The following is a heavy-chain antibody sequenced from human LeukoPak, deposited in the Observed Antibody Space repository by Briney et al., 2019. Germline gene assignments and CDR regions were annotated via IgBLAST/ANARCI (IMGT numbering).Heavy chain of an antibody. CDR1: GFTFGDYA. J-gene: IGHJ2*01. CDR3: ARDRDSRWDFDL. D-gene: IGHD3-22*01. V-gene: IGHV3-7*01. Sequence: PGGSLRLSCTPSGFTFGDYAMSWVRQAPGKGLEWVASIKQDGSETYYVDSVKGRFTLSRDNAKNSLYLQMNSLRADDTAVYYCARDRDSRWDFDLWGRGTLVTVSS. CDR2: IKQDGSET.